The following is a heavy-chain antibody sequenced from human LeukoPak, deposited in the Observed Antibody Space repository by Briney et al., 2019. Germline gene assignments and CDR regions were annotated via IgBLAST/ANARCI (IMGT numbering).Heavy chain of an antibody. D-gene: IGHD4-17*01. CDR1: GFTFSSYW. CDR3: ARAQYGDDYFDY. Sequence: GGSLRLSCAASGFTFSSYWMHWVRQAPGKGLVWVSRINSDGSSTSYADSVKGRFTISRDNAKNTLYLQMNSLRAEDTAVYYCARAQYGDDYFDYWGQGTLVTVSS. CDR2: INSDGSST. J-gene: IGHJ4*02. V-gene: IGHV3-74*01.